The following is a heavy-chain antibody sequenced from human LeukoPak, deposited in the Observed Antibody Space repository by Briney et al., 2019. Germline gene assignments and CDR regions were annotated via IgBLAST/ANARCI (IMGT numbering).Heavy chain of an antibody. J-gene: IGHJ5*02. D-gene: IGHD3-3*01. V-gene: IGHV3-30*18. CDR1: GFTFSSYS. Sequence: PGGSLRLSCAASGFTFSSYSMNWVRQAPGKGLEWVAVISYDGSNKYYADSVKGRFTISRDNSKNTLYLQMNSLRAEDTAVYYCAKDHHAYDFWSGYPPNWFDPWGQGTLVTVSS. CDR3: AKDHHAYDFWSGYPPNWFDP. CDR2: ISYDGSNK.